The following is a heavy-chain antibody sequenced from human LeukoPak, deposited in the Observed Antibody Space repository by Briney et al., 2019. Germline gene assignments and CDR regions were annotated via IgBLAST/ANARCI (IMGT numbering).Heavy chain of an antibody. J-gene: IGHJ4*02. CDR1: GFTFSRYW. CDR3: ARVTFDYDGDY. Sequence: GGSLRLSCAASGFTFSRYWMSWVRQAPGKGLEWVANIKQDGSEKYYVDSVKGRFTISRDNAKNSLYLQMNSLRVEDTAVYYCARVTFDYDGDYWGQGTLVTVSS. V-gene: IGHV3-7*01. D-gene: IGHD4-17*01. CDR2: IKQDGSEK.